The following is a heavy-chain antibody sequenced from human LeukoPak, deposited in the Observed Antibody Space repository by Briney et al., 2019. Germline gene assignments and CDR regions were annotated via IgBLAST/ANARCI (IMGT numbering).Heavy chain of an antibody. J-gene: IGHJ5*02. CDR3: ARILGVGGVIVSNWFDP. Sequence: ASVKISCKASGYTFTGYYMHWVRQAPGQGLEWMGRINPNSGGTNYAQKFQGRVTMTRDTSISTAYMELSRLRSDDTAVFYCARILGVGGVIVSNWFDPWGQGTVVTVSS. CDR2: INPNSGGT. D-gene: IGHD3-16*02. V-gene: IGHV1-2*06. CDR1: GYTFTGYY.